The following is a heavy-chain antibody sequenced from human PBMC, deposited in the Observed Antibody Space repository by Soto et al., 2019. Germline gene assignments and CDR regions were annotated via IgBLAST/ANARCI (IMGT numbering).Heavy chain of an antibody. CDR2: ISYDGSNK. J-gene: IGHJ3*02. CDR3: ARDWDSSGSIDDAFDI. V-gene: IGHV3-30-3*01. Sequence: PGGSLRLSCAASGFTFSSYAMHWVRQAPGKGLEWVAVISYDGSNKYYADSVKGRFTISRDNSKNTLYLQMNSLRAEDTAVYYCARDWDSSGSIDDAFDIWGQGTMVTVSS. D-gene: IGHD3-22*01. CDR1: GFTFSSYA.